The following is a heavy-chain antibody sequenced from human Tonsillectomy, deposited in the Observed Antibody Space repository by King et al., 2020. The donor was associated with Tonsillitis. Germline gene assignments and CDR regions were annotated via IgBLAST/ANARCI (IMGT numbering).Heavy chain of an antibody. Sequence: VQLVQSGGGVVQPGRSLRLSCAASGFTFNNYAMHWVRQAPGKGLEWVAIISYDGSNTYYADSVKGRFTISRDTSKNTLYLHMNSLRAEDTAMYYCARSPGAGTSGWYPRKLYFCAFCGQGPRVPVSS. CDR1: GFTFNNYA. CDR2: ISYDGSNT. D-gene: IGHD6-19*01. J-gene: IGHJ1*01. V-gene: IGHV3-30*04. CDR3: ARSPGAGTSGWYPRKLYFCAF.